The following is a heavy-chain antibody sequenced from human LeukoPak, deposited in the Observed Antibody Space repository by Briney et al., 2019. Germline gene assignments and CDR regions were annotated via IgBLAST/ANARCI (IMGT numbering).Heavy chain of an antibody. V-gene: IGHV3-23*01. Sequence: PGGSLRLSCAASGFPFTTFAMSWVRQAPGKGLGWVSAITGSGGSTYYADSVKGRFTISRDISKNTLFLQMNSLRAEDTAVYYCAKEGGYSSSSVNYWGQGTLVTVSS. J-gene: IGHJ4*02. CDR2: ITGSGGST. CDR3: AKEGGYSSSSVNY. D-gene: IGHD6-6*01. CDR1: GFPFTTFA.